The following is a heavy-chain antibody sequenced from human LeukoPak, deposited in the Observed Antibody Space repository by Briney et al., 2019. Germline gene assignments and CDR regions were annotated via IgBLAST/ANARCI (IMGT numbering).Heavy chain of an antibody. CDR1: GGSISSGSYY. D-gene: IGHD4-23*01. CDR3: AGTMVVTPDYFDY. Sequence: SETLSLTCTVSGGSISSGSYYWRWIRQPAGKGLEWIGRIYTSGSTNYNPSLKSRVTISVDTSKNQFSMKLSSVTAADTAVYYCAGTMVVTPDYFDYWGQGTLVTVSS. CDR2: IYTSGST. J-gene: IGHJ4*02. V-gene: IGHV4-61*02.